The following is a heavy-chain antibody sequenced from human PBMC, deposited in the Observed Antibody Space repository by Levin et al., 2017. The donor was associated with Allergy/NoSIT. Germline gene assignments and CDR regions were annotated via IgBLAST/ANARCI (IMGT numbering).Heavy chain of an antibody. CDR2: IYPDDSDT. CDR1: GNSFSGYW. Sequence: GESLKISCKGSGNSFSGYWIGWVRQMPGKGLEYMGIIYPDDSDTRYSLSFLGQVTISADKSTNTAYLKWSSLRASDTAMYYCARTRSRQQLGSYYFYSLDVWGQGTPVTV. V-gene: IGHV5-51*01. CDR3: ARTRSRQQLGSYYFYSLDV. D-gene: IGHD6-13*01. J-gene: IGHJ6*02.